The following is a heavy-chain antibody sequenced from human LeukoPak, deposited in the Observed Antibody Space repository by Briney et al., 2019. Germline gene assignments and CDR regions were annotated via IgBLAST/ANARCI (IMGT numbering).Heavy chain of an antibody. D-gene: IGHD6-13*01. V-gene: IGHV1-2*02. CDR1: GYTFTGYY. CDR3: ARGQQLVHYYYYYMDV. CDR2: INPNSGGT. J-gene: IGHJ6*03. Sequence: ASVKVSCKASGYTFTGYYMHWVRQAPGQGLEWMGWINPNSGGTNYAQKFQGRVTMTRDTSISTAYMELSRLRSDDTAVYYCARGQQLVHYYYYYMDVWGKGTTVTVSS.